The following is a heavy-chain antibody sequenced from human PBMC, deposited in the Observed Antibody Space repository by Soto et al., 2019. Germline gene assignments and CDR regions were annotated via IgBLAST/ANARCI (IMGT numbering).Heavy chain of an antibody. Sequence: GGSLRLSCAASGFTFDDYAMHWVRQAPGKGLEWVSGISWNSGSIGYADSVKGRFTISRDNAKNSLYLQMNSLRAEDTALYYCAKDFSSSLTVAFDIWGQGTMVTVSS. CDR1: GFTFDDYA. V-gene: IGHV3-9*01. J-gene: IGHJ3*02. CDR3: AKDFSSSLTVAFDI. D-gene: IGHD6-6*01. CDR2: ISWNSGSI.